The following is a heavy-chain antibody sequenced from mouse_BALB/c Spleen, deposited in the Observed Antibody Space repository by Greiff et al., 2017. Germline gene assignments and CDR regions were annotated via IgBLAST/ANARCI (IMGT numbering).Heavy chain of an antibody. V-gene: IGHV3-2*02. CDR3: ARWGGYTWFAY. CDR1: GYSITSDYA. D-gene: IGHD2-2*01. Sequence: EVHLVESGPGLVKPSQSLSLTCTVTGYSITSDYAWNWIRQFPGNKLEWMGYISYSGSTSYNPSLKSRISITRDTSKNQFFLQLNSVTTEDTATYYCARWGGYTWFAYWGQGTLVTVSA. CDR2: ISYSGST. J-gene: IGHJ3*01.